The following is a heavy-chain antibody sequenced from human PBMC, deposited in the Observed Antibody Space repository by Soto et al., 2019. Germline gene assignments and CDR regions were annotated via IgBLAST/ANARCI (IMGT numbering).Heavy chain of an antibody. CDR1: GFTFSSYW. CDR3: SRIVINCTSTSCYAPLVYYFDY. J-gene: IGHJ4*02. D-gene: IGHD2-2*01. V-gene: IGHV3-74*01. Sequence: GGSLRLSCAASGFTFSSYWMHWVRQAPGKGLVWVSRINSDGSSTSYADSVKGRFTISRDNAKNTLYLQMNSLRAEDTAVYYCSRIVINCTSTSCYAPLVYYFDYWGQGTLVTVSS. CDR2: INSDGSST.